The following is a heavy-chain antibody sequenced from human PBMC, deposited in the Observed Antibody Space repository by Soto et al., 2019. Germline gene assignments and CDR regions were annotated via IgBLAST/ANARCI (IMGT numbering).Heavy chain of an antibody. CDR3: ASPTIPAHSAFHI. CDR1: GFTFSSYA. J-gene: IGHJ3*02. Sequence: QVHLVESGGGVLQPGRSLRLSCAASGFTFSSYAMHWVRQAPGKGLEWVAVISSDGRKKYYADCGKGRFTTYRDNSKNTLNLQMNSLRGEDTAVYYCASPTIPAHSAFHIWGQGTMVAVSP. D-gene: IGHD2-21*01. CDR2: ISSDGRKK. V-gene: IGHV3-30*04.